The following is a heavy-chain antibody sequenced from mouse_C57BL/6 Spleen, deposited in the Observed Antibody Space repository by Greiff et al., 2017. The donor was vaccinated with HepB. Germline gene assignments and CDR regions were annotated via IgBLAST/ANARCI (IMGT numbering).Heavy chain of an antibody. CDR1: GYTFTSYD. V-gene: IGHV1-85*01. CDR3: SSQDAY. Sequence: QVQLKQSGPELVKPGASVKLSCKASGYTFTSYDINWVKQRPGQGLEWIGRIYPRDGSTKYNEKFKGKATLTVDTSSSTAYMELHRRTSEGAAVYFCSSQDAYWGQGTLVTVSA. J-gene: IGHJ3*01. D-gene: IGHD3-2*02. CDR2: IYPRDGST.